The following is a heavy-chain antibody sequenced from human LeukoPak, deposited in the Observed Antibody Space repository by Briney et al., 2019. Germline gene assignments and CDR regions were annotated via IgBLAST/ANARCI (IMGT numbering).Heavy chain of an antibody. CDR2: IYYSGST. CDR3: AGGVHTDNWFDP. Sequence: PSETLSLTCTVSGGSISSSSYYWGWIRQPPGRGLEWFGSIYYSGSTYYNPSLKSRVTISVDTSKNQFSLKLSSVTAADTAVYYCAGGVHTDNWFDPWGQGTLVTVSS. V-gene: IGHV4-39*07. J-gene: IGHJ5*02. D-gene: IGHD3-16*01. CDR1: GGSISSSSYY.